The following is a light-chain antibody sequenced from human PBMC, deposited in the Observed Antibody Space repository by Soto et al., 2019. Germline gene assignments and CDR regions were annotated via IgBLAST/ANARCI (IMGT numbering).Light chain of an antibody. J-gene: IGLJ1*01. CDR1: SSDIGGYNY. CDR3: SSYTGSSTLDV. Sequence: QSVLTQPASVSGSPGQSITISCTGTSSDIGGYNYVSWYQQHPGKAPRLIIYEVSNRPSGVSNHFSGSKSGNTASLTISGLQTEDEADYYCSSYTGSSTLDVFGTGTKVT. V-gene: IGLV2-14*01. CDR2: EVS.